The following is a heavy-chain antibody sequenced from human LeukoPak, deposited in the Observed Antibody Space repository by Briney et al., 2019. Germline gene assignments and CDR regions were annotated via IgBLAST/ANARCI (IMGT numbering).Heavy chain of an antibody. V-gene: IGHV4-59*01. CDR3: ARGRVSSSTWYSTYYYFCYMDF. CDR2: VDHTGST. Sequence: SETLSLTCTVSDDSLTMYYWTWIRQPPGKGLEWIGYVDHTGSTKFNPSLNGRVSISRDTSNNFFSLRLRSVTAADTAVYFCARGRVSSSTWYSTYYYFCYMDFWGKGTTVTVSS. D-gene: IGHD4-11*01. CDR1: DDSLTMYY. J-gene: IGHJ6*03.